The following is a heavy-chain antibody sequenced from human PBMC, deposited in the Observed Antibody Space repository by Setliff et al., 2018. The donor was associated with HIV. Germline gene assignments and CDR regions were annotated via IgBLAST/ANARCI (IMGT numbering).Heavy chain of an antibody. Sequence: GGSLRLSCKPSGLHVRGAWMNWVRQAPGKGLEWVSVIYSGGSTYYADSVKGRFTISRHNSKNTLYLQMNSLRAEDTAVYYCAREDLLGRFAFDIWGQGTMVTVSS. J-gene: IGHJ3*02. CDR1: GLHVRGAW. D-gene: IGHD3-10*01. V-gene: IGHV3-53*04. CDR2: IYSGGST. CDR3: AREDLLGRFAFDI.